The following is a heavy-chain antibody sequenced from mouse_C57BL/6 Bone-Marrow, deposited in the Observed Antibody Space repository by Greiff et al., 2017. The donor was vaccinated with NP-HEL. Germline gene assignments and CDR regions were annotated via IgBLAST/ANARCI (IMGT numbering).Heavy chain of an antibody. CDR2: INPNNGGT. J-gene: IGHJ2*01. D-gene: IGHD1-1*01. V-gene: IGHV1-26*01. CDR1: GYTFTDYY. CDR3: ARSALYYYGRDY. Sequence: VQLQQSGPELVKPGASVKISCKASGYTFTDYYMNWVKQSHGKSLEWIGDINPNNGGTSYNQKFKGKATLTVDKSSSTAYMELRSLTSEDSAVYYCARSALYYYGRDYWGQGTTLTVSS.